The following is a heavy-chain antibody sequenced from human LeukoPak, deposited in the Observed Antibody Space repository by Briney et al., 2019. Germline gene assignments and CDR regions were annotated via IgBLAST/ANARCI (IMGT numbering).Heavy chain of an antibody. CDR1: GYTFTGYY. V-gene: IGHV1-2*02. J-gene: IGHJ4*02. CDR2: INPNSGGT. D-gene: IGHD3-22*01. Sequence: ASVKVSCKASGYTFTGYYMHWVRQAPGQGLEWMGWINPNSGGTNYAQKFQGRVTMTRDTSISTAYMELSRLRSDDTAVYYCARWTTQYYDSSGYHDYWGQGTLVTVSS. CDR3: ARWTTQYYDSSGYHDY.